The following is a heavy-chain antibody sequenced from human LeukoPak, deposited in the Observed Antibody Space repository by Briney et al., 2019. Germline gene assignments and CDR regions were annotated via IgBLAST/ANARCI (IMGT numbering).Heavy chain of an antibody. V-gene: IGHV4-59*01. D-gene: IGHD3-22*01. CDR2: IYYSGST. J-gene: IGHJ3*02. CDR3: ARGTYYYDSSGSDAFDI. CDR1: GGSISSYY. Sequence: SETLSLTCTVSGGSISSYYWSWIRQPPGKGLEWIGYIYYSGSTNYNPSLKSRVTITVDTSKNQFSLKLSSVTAADTAVYYCARGTYYYDSSGSDAFDIWGQGTMVTVSS.